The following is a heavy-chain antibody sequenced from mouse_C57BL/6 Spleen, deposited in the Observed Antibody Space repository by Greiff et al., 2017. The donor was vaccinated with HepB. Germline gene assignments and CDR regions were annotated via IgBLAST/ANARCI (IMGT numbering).Heavy chain of an antibody. V-gene: IGHV1-74*01. Sequence: VQLQQPGAELVKPGASVKLSCKASGYTFTSYWMHWVQQRPGQGLEWIGRIHPSDSDTNYNQKFKGKATLTVDNSTSTAYMQLSSLTSEDTAVYYCAIYRSYYAMDYWGQGTSVTVSS. J-gene: IGHJ4*01. CDR1: GYTFTSYW. CDR3: AIYRSYYAMDY. CDR2: IHPSDSDT.